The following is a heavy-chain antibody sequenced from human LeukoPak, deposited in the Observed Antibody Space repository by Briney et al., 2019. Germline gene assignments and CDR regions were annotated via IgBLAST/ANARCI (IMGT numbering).Heavy chain of an antibody. CDR3: AVLTEPSQQLVEGEEDIFDY. V-gene: IGHV1-2*02. CDR1: GYTFTGYY. Sequence: ASVKVSCKASGYTFTGYYMHWVRQAPGQGLEWMGWINPNSGGTNYAQKFQGRVTMTRDTSISTAYMELSRLRSDDTAVYYCAVLTEPSQQLVEGEEDIFDYWGQGTLVTVSS. CDR2: INPNSGGT. D-gene: IGHD6-13*01. J-gene: IGHJ4*02.